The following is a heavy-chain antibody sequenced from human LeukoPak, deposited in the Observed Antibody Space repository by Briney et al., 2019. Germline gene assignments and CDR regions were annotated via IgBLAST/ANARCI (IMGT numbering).Heavy chain of an antibody. J-gene: IGHJ6*03. CDR3: ARQSIEYSSSSDYYYYYMDV. CDR2: IIPIFGTA. D-gene: IGHD6-6*01. V-gene: IGHV1-69*05. CDR1: GGTFSSYA. Sequence: ASVKVSCKASGGTFSSYAISWVRQAPGQGLEWMGGIIPIFGTANYAQKFQGRVTITTDESTSTAYMELSSLRSEDTAVYYCARQSIEYSSSSDYYYYYMDVWGKGTTVTVSS.